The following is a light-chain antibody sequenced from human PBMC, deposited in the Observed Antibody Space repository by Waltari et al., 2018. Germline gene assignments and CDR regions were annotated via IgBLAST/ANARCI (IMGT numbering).Light chain of an antibody. CDR2: EVN. V-gene: IGLV2-23*02. CDR1: SRDVGCYNL. Sequence: QSALTQPASVSGSPGQSITISCTGTSRDVGCYNLVSWYQQYPGKAPKLMIYEVNMRPSGVSNRFSGSKSGNTASLTISGLQAEDEADYYCCSYAGSSTLFGGGTKLTVL. J-gene: IGLJ3*02. CDR3: CSYAGSSTL.